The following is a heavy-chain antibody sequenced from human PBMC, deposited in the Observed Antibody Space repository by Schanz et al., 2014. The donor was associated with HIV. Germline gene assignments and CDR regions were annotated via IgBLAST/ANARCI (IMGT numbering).Heavy chain of an antibody. CDR2: MNPNSGNT. CDR3: TRAGLWYNAGDFYGSAFDI. J-gene: IGHJ3*02. CDR1: GYTFTNYD. V-gene: IGHV1-8*02. D-gene: IGHD2-21*01. Sequence: QAQLVQSGAEMKKSGASVRVSCKASGYTFTNYDVNWVRQAAGQGPEWMGWMNPNSGNTAYAQKFQGRVSMTRNTSKRTIYMELSGLTSEDTAVYYCTRAGLWYNAGDFYGSAFDIWGQGAMVTVSS.